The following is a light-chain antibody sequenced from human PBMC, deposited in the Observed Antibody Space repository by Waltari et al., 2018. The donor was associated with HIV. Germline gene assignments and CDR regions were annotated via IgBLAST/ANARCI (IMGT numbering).Light chain of an antibody. CDR1: ILTKQS. Sequence: SYELTQPPSVSVSSGQTARITCSGDILTKQSDHWYQQKPGQAPVLLIYKDSKRPSGIPERCSGSSSRTRVTLTISGVQAEDEADSYCHSADNSGIWVLAGGTHVTVL. CDR3: HSADNSGIWV. J-gene: IGLJ3*02. V-gene: IGLV3-25*03. CDR2: KDS.